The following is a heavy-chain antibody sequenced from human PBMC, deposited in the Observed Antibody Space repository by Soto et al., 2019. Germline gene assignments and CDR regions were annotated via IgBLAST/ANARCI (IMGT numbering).Heavy chain of an antibody. V-gene: IGHV4-59*08. CDR2: IYYSGST. CDR3: ARLGVGITFGGVIDA. CDR1: GGSISSYY. Sequence: QVQLQESGPGLVKPSETLSLTCTVSGGSISSYYWSWIRQPPGKGLEWIGYIYYSGSTNYNPSLKSRVTISVDTSKNQFSLKLSSVTAADTAIYYCARLGVGITFGGVIDAWGQGTLVTVSS. J-gene: IGHJ5*02. D-gene: IGHD3-16*01.